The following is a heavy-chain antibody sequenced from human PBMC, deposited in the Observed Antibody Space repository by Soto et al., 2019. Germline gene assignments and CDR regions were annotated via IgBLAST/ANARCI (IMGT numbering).Heavy chain of an antibody. CDR1: GGTFSSYA. J-gene: IGHJ3*02. D-gene: IGHD6-19*01. V-gene: IGHV1-69*06. CDR2: IIPIFGTA. Sequence: QVQLVQSGAEVKKPGSSVKVSCKTSGGTFSSYAISWVRQAPGQGLEWMGGIIPIFGTANYAHTFQGRVTITADKSTSTAYMELSRLRSEDTAVYYCARDRGSGWGKHAFDIWGQGTMVTVSS. CDR3: ARDRGSGWGKHAFDI.